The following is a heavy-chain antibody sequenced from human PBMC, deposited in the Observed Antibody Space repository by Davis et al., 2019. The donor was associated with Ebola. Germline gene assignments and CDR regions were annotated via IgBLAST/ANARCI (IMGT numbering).Heavy chain of an antibody. Sequence: PGGSLRLSCAVYGGSFSGYYWTWIRQPPGKGLEWIGEINHSGTTNYSPSLKSRVTISVDTSKNQFSLNLRSVTAADTAVYYCARGPIVVVGPVAIDGYYYMDVWGKGTTVTVSS. CDR1: GGSFSGYY. V-gene: IGHV4-34*01. J-gene: IGHJ6*03. CDR3: ARGPIVVVGPVAIDGYYYMDV. D-gene: IGHD2-2*02. CDR2: INHSGTT.